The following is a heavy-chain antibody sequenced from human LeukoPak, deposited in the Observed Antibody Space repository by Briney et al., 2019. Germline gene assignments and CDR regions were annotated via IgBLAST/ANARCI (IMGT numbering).Heavy chain of an antibody. Sequence: HAGGSLRLSCAASGFTFSSYGMHWVRQAPGKGLEWVAFIRYDRSNKYYADSVKGQFTISRDNSKNTLYLKMNSLRAEDTAVYYCARGSKSYGDYIRSRIHYFDYWGQGTLVTVSS. V-gene: IGHV3-30*02. CDR3: ARGSKSYGDYIRSRIHYFDY. D-gene: IGHD4-17*01. J-gene: IGHJ4*02. CDR1: GFTFSSYG. CDR2: IRYDRSNK.